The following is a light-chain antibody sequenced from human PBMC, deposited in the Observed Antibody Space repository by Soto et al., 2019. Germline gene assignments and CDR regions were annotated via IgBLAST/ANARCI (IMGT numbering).Light chain of an antibody. CDR1: QSISSY. V-gene: IGKV1-39*01. CDR2: AAS. Sequence: DIQMTQSPSSLSASVGDRVTITCRASQSISSYLNWYQQKPGKAPKLLIYAASRLQIGVPSRFSGSGSGTDFTLTISSLQPEDFATYYCQQSYSTPLTFGGGTKVEIK. CDR3: QQSYSTPLT. J-gene: IGKJ4*01.